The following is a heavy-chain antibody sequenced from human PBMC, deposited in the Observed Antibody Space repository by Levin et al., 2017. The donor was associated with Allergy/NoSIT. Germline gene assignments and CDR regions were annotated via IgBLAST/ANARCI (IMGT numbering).Heavy chain of an antibody. Sequence: GGSLRLSCAASGFTFSSYAMSWVRQAPGKGLEWVSAISGSGGSTYYADSVKGRFTISRDNSKNTLYLQMNSLRAEDTAVYYCAKGGGYYDILTGYWDYYYYMDVWGKGTTVTVSS. V-gene: IGHV3-23*01. CDR3: AKGGGYYDILTGYWDYYYYMDV. D-gene: IGHD3-9*01. CDR2: ISGSGGST. J-gene: IGHJ6*03. CDR1: GFTFSSYA.